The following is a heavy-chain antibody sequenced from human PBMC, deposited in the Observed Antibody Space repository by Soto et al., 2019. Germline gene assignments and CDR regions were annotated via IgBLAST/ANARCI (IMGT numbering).Heavy chain of an antibody. CDR2: IIAGNGHT. J-gene: IGHJ4*02. D-gene: IGHD1-1*01. V-gene: IGHV1-3*01. CDR1: GYTFASHA. CDR3: ARAFGTEEFDD. Sequence: ASVKVSCKASGYTFASHAMHWVRQAPGQRPEWMGWIIAGNGHTEYSQKFQDRVTITSDTSATTAYMELSSLTSEDTAVYYCARAFGTEEFDDWGQGSLVTVSS.